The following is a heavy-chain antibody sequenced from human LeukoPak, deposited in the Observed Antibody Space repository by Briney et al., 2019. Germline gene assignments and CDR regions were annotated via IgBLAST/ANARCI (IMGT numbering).Heavy chain of an antibody. CDR3: AKDAPSGYHDY. D-gene: IGHD5-12*01. V-gene: IGHV1-45*02. CDR1: GYTFTYRY. Sequence: EASVKVSCKASGYTFTYRYLHWVRQAPGQALEWMGWITPFNGNTNYAQKFQDRVTITRDRSMSTAYMELSSLRAEDTAVYYCAKDAPSGYHDYWGQGTLVTVSS. J-gene: IGHJ4*02. CDR2: ITPFNGNT.